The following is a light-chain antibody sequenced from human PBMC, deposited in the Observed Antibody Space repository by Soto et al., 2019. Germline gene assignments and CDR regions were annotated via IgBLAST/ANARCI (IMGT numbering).Light chain of an antibody. J-gene: IGKJ1*01. CDR3: QQSYSTPPRT. CDR2: AAS. V-gene: IGKV1-39*01. CDR1: QSISSY. Sequence: DIQMTQSPSSLSASVGDRVTITCRASQSISSYLNWYQQKPGKAPKLLIYAASSLQSGVPSRFSGSGSGTDFTITISSLQPEDFATYYGQQSYSTPPRTFGQGTKVDIK.